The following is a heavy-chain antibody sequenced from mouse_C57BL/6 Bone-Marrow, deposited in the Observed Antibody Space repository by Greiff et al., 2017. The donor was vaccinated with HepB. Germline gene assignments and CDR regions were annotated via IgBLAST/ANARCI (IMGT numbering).Heavy chain of an antibody. D-gene: IGHD2-4*01. Sequence: EVKLMESGGGLVKPGGSLKLSCAASGFTFSSYAMSWVRQTPEKRLEWVATISDGGSYTYYPDNVKGRFTISRDNAKNNLYLQMSHLKSEDTAMYYCARDEVHYDNTGYFDYWGQGTTLTVSS. CDR2: ISDGGSYT. J-gene: IGHJ2*01. CDR1: GFTFSSYA. V-gene: IGHV5-4*01. CDR3: ARDEVHYDNTGYFDY.